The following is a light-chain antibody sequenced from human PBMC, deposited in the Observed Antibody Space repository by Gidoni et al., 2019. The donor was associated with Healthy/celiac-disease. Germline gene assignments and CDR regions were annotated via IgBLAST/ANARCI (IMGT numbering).Light chain of an antibody. CDR2: DVS. CDR1: SSDVGGYKY. V-gene: IGLV2-14*01. J-gene: IGLJ2*01. CDR3: SSYTSSSTVV. Sequence: QSALTQPASVSGSPGQSITISCTGTSSDVGGYKYVSWYQQHPGKAPKLMIYDVSNRPSWVSNRFSGSTSGNTASLTISGLQAEDEADYYCSSYTSSSTVVFGGGTKLTVL.